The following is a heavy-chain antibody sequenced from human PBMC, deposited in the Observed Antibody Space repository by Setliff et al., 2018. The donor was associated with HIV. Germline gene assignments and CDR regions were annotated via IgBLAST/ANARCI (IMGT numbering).Heavy chain of an antibody. CDR1: GDSISSGSYF. D-gene: IGHD2-21*01. Sequence: SETLSLTCTVSGDSISSGSYFWIWIRQPAGKGLEWIGHISTTGSTNYNPSLKSRVIMSVDTSRNQFSLKLSSVTAADTAVYFCARVGLAYSGDMDVWGKGTTVTVSS. J-gene: IGHJ6*03. CDR2: ISTTGST. CDR3: ARVGLAYSGDMDV. V-gene: IGHV4-61*09.